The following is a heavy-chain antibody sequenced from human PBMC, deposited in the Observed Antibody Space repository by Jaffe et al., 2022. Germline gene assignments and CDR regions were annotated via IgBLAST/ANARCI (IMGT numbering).Heavy chain of an antibody. Sequence: QVQLVQSGAEVKKPGASVKVSCKASGYTFTSYAMHWVRQAPGQRLEWMGWINAGNGNTKYSQKFQGRVTITRDTSASTAYMELSSLRSEDTAVYYCARDLYDFWSGNGGWFDPWGQGTLVTVSS. CDR3: ARDLYDFWSGNGGWFDP. J-gene: IGHJ5*02. V-gene: IGHV1-3*01. CDR2: INAGNGNT. D-gene: IGHD3-3*01. CDR1: GYTFTSYA.